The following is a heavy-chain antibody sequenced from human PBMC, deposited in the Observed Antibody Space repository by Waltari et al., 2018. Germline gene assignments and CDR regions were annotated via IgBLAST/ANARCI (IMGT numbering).Heavy chain of an antibody. J-gene: IGHJ4*02. D-gene: IGHD4-17*01. CDR2: LTPNCGNT. CDR1: GYTFTSYD. V-gene: IGHV1-8*02. CDR3: ARGRNYGDHVDY. Sequence: QVQLVQSGAEVKKPGASVKVSCKASGYTFTSYDINWVRQATGQGLEWMGWLTPNCGNTGDAQKFQGRVTMTRNTSISTAYMELSSLRSEDTAVYYCARGRNYGDHVDYWGQGTLVTVSS.